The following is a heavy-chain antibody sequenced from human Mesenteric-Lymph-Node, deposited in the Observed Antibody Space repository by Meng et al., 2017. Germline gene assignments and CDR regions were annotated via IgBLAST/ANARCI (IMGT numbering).Heavy chain of an antibody. CDR2: IIPIFGTA. D-gene: IGHD2-15*01. Sequence: SVKVSCKASGYTFTSYDINWVRQAPGQGPEWMGGIIPIFGTANYAQKFQGRVTITADESTSTAYMELSSLRSEDTAVYYCAREEEGGYCSGGSCHLDYYYGMDVWGQGTTVTVSS. CDR1: GYTFTSYD. V-gene: IGHV1-69*13. CDR3: AREEEGGYCSGGSCHLDYYYGMDV. J-gene: IGHJ6*02.